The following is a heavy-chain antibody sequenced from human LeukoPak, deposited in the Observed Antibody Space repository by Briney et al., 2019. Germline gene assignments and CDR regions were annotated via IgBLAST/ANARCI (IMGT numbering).Heavy chain of an antibody. CDR1: GYTFTSYD. D-gene: IGHD2-2*01. J-gene: IGHJ6*04. V-gene: IGHV1-8*01. CDR2: MNPNSGNT. Sequence: ASVKVSCKASGYTFTSYDINWVRQATGQGLEWMGWMNPNSGNTGYAQKFQGRVTMTRNTSISTAYMELSSLRSEDTAVYYCASRRYCSSTSCYYYYYGMDVWGKGTTVTVSS. CDR3: ASRRYCSSTSCYYYYYGMDV.